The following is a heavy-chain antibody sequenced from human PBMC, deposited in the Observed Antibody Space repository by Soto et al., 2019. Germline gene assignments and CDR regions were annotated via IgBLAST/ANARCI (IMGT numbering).Heavy chain of an antibody. CDR2: IYYSGST. J-gene: IGHJ5*02. CDR3: SGYYDSSGYSDWFDP. Sequence: PSETLSLTCTVSGGSISSYYWSWILQPPGKGLEWIGYIYYSGSTNYNPSLKSRVTISVDTSKNQFSLKLSSVTAADTAVYYCSGYYDSSGYSDWFDPWGQGTLVTVSS. CDR1: GGSISSYY. D-gene: IGHD3-22*01. V-gene: IGHV4-59*08.